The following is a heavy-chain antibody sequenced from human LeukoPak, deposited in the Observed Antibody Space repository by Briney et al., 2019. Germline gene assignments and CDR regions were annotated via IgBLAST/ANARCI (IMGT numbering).Heavy chain of an antibody. Sequence: GGSLRLSCAASGFSFSAYGMRWVRQAPGKGLEWVAVISFDGSGKYYADSVKGRFTISRDDSKNTLDLQMNSLRAEDTAVYYCARDFNLGTTDSYWGQGTLVTVSS. CDR3: ARDFNLGTTDSY. J-gene: IGHJ4*02. V-gene: IGHV3-30*03. CDR2: ISFDGSGK. CDR1: GFSFSAYG. D-gene: IGHD4-11*01.